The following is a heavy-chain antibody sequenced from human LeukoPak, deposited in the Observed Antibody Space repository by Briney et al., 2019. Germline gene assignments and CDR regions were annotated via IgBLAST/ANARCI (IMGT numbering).Heavy chain of an antibody. CDR2: TSSSGETT. D-gene: IGHD3-22*01. Sequence: GGSLRLSCVASGFTFSSYAMSWVRQAAGKGLEWVSSTSSSGETTYYADSVKGRFTISRDNSRNTLYLQMNSLRAEDTAVYYCAKDRPNYYGTGGHYYRRDGDCWGQGTLVTVSS. J-gene: IGHJ4*02. V-gene: IGHV3-23*01. CDR3: AKDRPNYYGTGGHYYRRDGDC. CDR1: GFTFSSYA.